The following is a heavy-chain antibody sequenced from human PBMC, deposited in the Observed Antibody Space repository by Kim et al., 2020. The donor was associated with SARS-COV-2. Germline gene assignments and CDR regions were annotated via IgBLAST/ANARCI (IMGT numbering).Heavy chain of an antibody. J-gene: IGHJ4*02. V-gene: IGHV3-23*01. Sequence: GSLRLSCAASGFTFSNYAMSWVRQAPGKGLEWVSAINGGGSSTYYADSVKGRFTISRDNSKNTLYLQMNSLRAEDTAVYYCAKTPRVVVIPFFDYWGQGTLVTVSS. CDR1: GFTFSNYA. D-gene: IGHD3-22*01. CDR3: AKTPRVVVIPFFDY. CDR2: INGGGSST.